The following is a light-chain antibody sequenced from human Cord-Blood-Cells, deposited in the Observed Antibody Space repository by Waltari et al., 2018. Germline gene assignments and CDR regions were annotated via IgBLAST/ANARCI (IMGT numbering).Light chain of an antibody. Sequence: QSALTQPASVSGSPGQSITISCTGTSSDVGSYTLVSWYQQHPGKAPKLMIYAGRKRPSGVSNLFSGSKSGNTASLTISGLQAEDEADYYCCSYAGSSTWVFGGGTKLTVL. J-gene: IGLJ3*02. V-gene: IGLV2-23*01. CDR2: AGR. CDR1: SSDVGSYTL. CDR3: CSYAGSSTWV.